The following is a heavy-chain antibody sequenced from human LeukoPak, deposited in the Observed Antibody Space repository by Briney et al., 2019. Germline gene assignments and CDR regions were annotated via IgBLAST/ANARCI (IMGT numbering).Heavy chain of an antibody. V-gene: IGHV3-13*01. CDR2: IGVTGDT. Sequence: GGSLRLSCAASGFTLSKDDFHWVRQAPGKGLEWVAAIGVTGDTYYADSVKGRFTISREDAANSLYLQMRSLGAGDTALYYCTKGFCGSCAACAGGSYYDFWGRGALVTVSS. CDR3: TKGFCGSCAACAGGSYYDF. CDR1: GFTLSKDD. D-gene: IGHD2-15*01. J-gene: IGHJ2*01.